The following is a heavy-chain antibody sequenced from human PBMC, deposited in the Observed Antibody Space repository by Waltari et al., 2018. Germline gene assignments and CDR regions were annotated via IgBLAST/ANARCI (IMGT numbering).Heavy chain of an antibody. D-gene: IGHD3-10*01. Sequence: QVQLVQSGAEVEKPGATVKVSCKVSGYTLTDFSIHWVRQAPGKGLEWMGGFDAEDGETSYAQKFQGRVTMTEDTATDTAYMELSSLRSEDTAVYYCATDKYYGSGGKYYFDYWGQGTLVTVSS. J-gene: IGHJ4*02. CDR3: ATDKYYGSGGKYYFDY. CDR2: FDAEDGET. V-gene: IGHV1-24*01. CDR1: GYTLTDFS.